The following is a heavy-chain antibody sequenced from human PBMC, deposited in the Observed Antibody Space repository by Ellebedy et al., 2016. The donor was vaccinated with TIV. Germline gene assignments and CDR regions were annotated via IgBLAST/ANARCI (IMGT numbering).Heavy chain of an antibody. J-gene: IGHJ4*02. CDR1: GFTFSNYW. D-gene: IGHD6-19*01. Sequence: GESPKISCVASGFTFSNYWMSWVRQAPGKGLKWVANIKQDASERYYVDSVKGRFSISRDSAKNSIYLQMNSLRDEDTAVYYCARDQWLGRAYYFDSWGQGILLIVSS. V-gene: IGHV3-7*01. CDR2: IKQDASER. CDR3: ARDQWLGRAYYFDS.